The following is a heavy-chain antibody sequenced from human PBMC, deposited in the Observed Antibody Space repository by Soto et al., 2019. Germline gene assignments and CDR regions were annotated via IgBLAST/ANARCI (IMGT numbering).Heavy chain of an antibody. Sequence: QVQVQESGPGLVKPSETLSLTCTVPGGSISNYYWSWIRQSPGKGLEWIANIYHSGTTNYNLSLKGRVSISIDSSKNQVSLRLKSVTAADTAVYYCARGGYRTLAWFDPWGQGTLVTVSS. V-gene: IGHV4-59*01. CDR3: ARGGYRTLAWFDP. D-gene: IGHD5-18*01. CDR2: IYHSGTT. CDR1: GGSISNYY. J-gene: IGHJ5*02.